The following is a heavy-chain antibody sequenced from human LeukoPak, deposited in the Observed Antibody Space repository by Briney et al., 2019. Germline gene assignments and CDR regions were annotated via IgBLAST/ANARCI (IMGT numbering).Heavy chain of an antibody. Sequence: ASVEVSRKASGYTFTGYYIHWVRQAPGQGLECVGWINPNSGGTNYAQKFQGRVTMTRDTSISTAYMELSRLRSDDTAVYYCARGGSGSYFSWLDPWGQGTLVTVSS. V-gene: IGHV1-2*02. D-gene: IGHD3-10*01. J-gene: IGHJ5*02. CDR3: ARGGSGSYFSWLDP. CDR2: INPNSGGT. CDR1: GYTFTGYY.